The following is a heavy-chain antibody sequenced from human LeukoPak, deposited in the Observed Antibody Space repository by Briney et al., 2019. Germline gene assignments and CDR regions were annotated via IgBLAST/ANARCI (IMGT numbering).Heavy chain of an antibody. Sequence: ASVKVSCKASGYTFTSYDINWVRQATGQGLEWMGWMNPNSGNTGYAQKFQGRVTMTRNTSISTAYMELSSLRSEDTAVYYCARLDVCSGGSCLDAFDIWGQGTMVTVSS. V-gene: IGHV1-8*01. CDR2: MNPNSGNT. CDR3: ARLDVCSGGSCLDAFDI. D-gene: IGHD2-15*01. CDR1: GYTFTSYD. J-gene: IGHJ3*02.